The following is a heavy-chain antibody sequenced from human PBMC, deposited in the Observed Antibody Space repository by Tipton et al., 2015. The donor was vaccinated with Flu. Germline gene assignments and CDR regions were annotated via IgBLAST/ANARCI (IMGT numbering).Heavy chain of an antibody. D-gene: IGHD3-22*01. V-gene: IGHV3-9*01. J-gene: IGHJ4*02. CDR1: GFTFDNYA. Sequence: SLRLSCAASGFTFDNYAMHWVRQVPGKGLEWVSGINWNSGVITYADSVKGRFTISRDNAKSSLYLQMNSLRAEDTAFYYCAKDVARSFASSGPPDYWGQGTPVTFSS. CDR3: AKDVARSFASSGPPDY. CDR2: INWNSGVI.